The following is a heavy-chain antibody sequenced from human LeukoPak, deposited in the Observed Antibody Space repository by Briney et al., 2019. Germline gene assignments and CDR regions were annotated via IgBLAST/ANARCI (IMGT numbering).Heavy chain of an antibody. Sequence: GGSLRLSCAASGFTFSSYAMSWVRQAPGKGLEWVSAISGSGGSTYYADSVKGRFTISRDNSKNTLYLQMNSLRAEDTAVYYCAKEGETDFWSGYYTNYFDYWGQGTLVTVSS. J-gene: IGHJ4*02. D-gene: IGHD3-3*01. CDR2: ISGSGGST. CDR3: AKEGETDFWSGYYTNYFDY. V-gene: IGHV3-23*01. CDR1: GFTFSSYA.